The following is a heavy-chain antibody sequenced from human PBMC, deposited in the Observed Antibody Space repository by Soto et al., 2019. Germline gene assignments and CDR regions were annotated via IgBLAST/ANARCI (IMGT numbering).Heavy chain of an antibody. CDR3: ARDDSALRPDYYYYCMDV. D-gene: IGHD5-18*01. J-gene: IGHJ6*02. CDR1: GGTFSSYA. CDR2: IIPIFGTA. Sequence: QVQLVQSGAEVKKPGSSVKVSCKASGGTFSSYAISWLRHAPGHGLEWMGGIIPIFGTANYAQKFQGRVLITEDDSTSYAYIALSSMRSEDTDVYYCARDDSALRPDYYYYCMDVCGQVTTVTVSS. V-gene: IGHV1-69*12.